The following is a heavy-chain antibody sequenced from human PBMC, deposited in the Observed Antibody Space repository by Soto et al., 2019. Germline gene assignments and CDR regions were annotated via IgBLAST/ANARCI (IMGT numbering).Heavy chain of an antibody. CDR3: AKRAGWSSGPFDY. CDR2: ISVGGGNT. CDR1: GFTFSSYA. D-gene: IGHD6-19*01. V-gene: IGHV3-23*01. Sequence: EVQLLESGGGLVQPGGSLRLSCAASGFTFSSYAMNWVRQAPGKGLEWVSGISVGGGNTYYADSVKGRSTISRDNSQNTLYLQMNSLRAEDTAVYFCAKRAGWSSGPFDYWGQGTLVTVSS. J-gene: IGHJ4*02.